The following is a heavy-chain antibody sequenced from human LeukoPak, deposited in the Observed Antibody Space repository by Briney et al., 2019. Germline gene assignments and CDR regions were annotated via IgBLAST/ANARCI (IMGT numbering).Heavy chain of an antibody. CDR3: TTITFGDYGSLAY. V-gene: IGHV3-15*01. CDR1: GFTFSKAW. CDR2: IKSKADGETR. J-gene: IGHJ4*02. Sequence: PGGSLRLSCAASGFTFSKAWMSWVRQAPGKGLEWVGRIKSKADGETRDYAAPVKGRFTISRDDSKNTLYVQMNSLKTEDTAVYYCTTITFGDYGSLAYWGQGTLVTVSS. D-gene: IGHD4-17*01.